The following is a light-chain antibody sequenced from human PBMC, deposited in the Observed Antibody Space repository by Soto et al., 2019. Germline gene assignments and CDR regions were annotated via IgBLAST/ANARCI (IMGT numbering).Light chain of an antibody. CDR3: QQCYMGWT. J-gene: IGKJ1*01. Sequence: DIQMTQSPSTLSASVGDRVTITCRASQSISSGLAWYQQKPGKAPKLLIYDASSLESGVPSRFSGTGSGTEFTFSITSLQPEDFGTYYCQQCYMGWTFGQGTKVDIK. CDR1: QSISSG. V-gene: IGKV1-5*01. CDR2: DAS.